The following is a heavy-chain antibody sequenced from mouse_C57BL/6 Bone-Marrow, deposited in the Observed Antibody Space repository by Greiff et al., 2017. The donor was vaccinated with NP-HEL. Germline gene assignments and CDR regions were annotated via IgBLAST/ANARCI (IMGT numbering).Heavy chain of an antibody. CDR1: GYTFTSYW. CDR3: ARSGGLRAWFAY. J-gene: IGHJ3*01. V-gene: IGHV1-69*01. D-gene: IGHD2-4*01. CDR2: IDPSDSYT. Sequence: QVQLQQPGAELVMPGASVKLSCKASGYTFTSYWMHWVKQRPGQGLEWIGEIDPSDSYTNYNQKFKGKSTLTVDKSSSTAYMQLSSVTSEDSAVYYCARSGGLRAWFAYWGQGTLVTVSA.